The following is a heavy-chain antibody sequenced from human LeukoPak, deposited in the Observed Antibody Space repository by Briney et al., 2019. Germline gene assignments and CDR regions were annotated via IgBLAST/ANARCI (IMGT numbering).Heavy chain of an antibody. Sequence: SETLSLTCAVSGGSITTTDFDWAWIRQPPGQGFEWIATISSSGRAYYYPSLMSRVTISVDTSKNQFSLDVTSVTAADTGLFYCARFKGGTGFDYWGRGILVIVS. CDR2: ISSSGRA. CDR1: GGSITTTDFD. V-gene: IGHV4-39*01. CDR3: ARFKGGTGFDY. D-gene: IGHD1-26*01. J-gene: IGHJ4*02.